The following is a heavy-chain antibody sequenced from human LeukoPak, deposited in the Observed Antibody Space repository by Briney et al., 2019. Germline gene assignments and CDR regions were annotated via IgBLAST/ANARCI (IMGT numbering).Heavy chain of an antibody. J-gene: IGHJ4*02. CDR2: ISGSGVST. CDR1: GFTFSTYA. Sequence: GGSLRLSCTASGFTFSTYAMNWVRQAPGKGLEWVSGISGSGVSTYYADSVKGRFTISRDNSNNTLYLQMSSLGAEDTAVYYCAKDWGMGDQLLRIDYWGQGTRVTVSS. V-gene: IGHV3-23*01. CDR3: AKDWGMGDQLLRIDY. D-gene: IGHD2-2*01.